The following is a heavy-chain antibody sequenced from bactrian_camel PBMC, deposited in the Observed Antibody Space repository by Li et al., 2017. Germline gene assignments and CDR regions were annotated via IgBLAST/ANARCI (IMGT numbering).Heavy chain of an antibody. CDR3: ATAHFGY. CDR1: DNTVRRRC. J-gene: IGHJ6*01. CDR2: IYSASGNT. Sequence: HVQLVESGGGSVQTGGSLRLSCAASDNTVRRRCWGWFRQAPGKGLEWVSRIYSASGNTLYADSVKGRFNISRDNAKNTVYLQMNRLTSADTALYYCATAHFGYWGQGTQVTVS. V-gene: IGHV3-2*01.